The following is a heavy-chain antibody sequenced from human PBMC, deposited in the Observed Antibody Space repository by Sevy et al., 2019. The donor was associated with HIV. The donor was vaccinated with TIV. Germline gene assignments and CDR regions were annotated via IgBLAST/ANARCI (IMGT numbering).Heavy chain of an antibody. V-gene: IGHV3-23*01. CDR1: GFTFSSYA. D-gene: IGHD3-10*01. Sequence: GGSLRLSCAASGFTFSSYAMSWVRQAPGKGLEWVSAISGSGGSTYYADSVKGRFTISRDNSKNTLYLQMNSLRAEDTAVYYCAKDRGPTGGKRNYYYYGMDVWGQGTTVTVSS. J-gene: IGHJ6*02. CDR3: AKDRGPTGGKRNYYYYGMDV. CDR2: ISGSGGST.